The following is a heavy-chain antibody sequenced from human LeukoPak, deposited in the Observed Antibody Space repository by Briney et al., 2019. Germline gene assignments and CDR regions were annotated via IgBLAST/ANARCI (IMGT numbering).Heavy chain of an antibody. V-gene: IGHV3-23*01. CDR2: ISGSGGST. Sequence: GGSLRLSYAASGFTFSSYAMSWVRQAPGKGLEWVSAISGSGGSTYYADSVKGRFTISRDNSKNTLYLQMNSLRAEDTAVYYCAKGLVRGVTFFDYWGQGTLVTVSS. CDR1: GFTFSSYA. J-gene: IGHJ4*02. D-gene: IGHD3-10*01. CDR3: AKGLVRGVTFFDY.